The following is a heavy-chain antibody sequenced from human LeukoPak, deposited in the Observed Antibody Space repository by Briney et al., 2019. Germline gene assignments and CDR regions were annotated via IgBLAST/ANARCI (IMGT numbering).Heavy chain of an antibody. J-gene: IGHJ4*02. D-gene: IGHD5-18*01. V-gene: IGHV3-30*05. CDR1: GFTFSSYG. CDR3: ARGHYSYGPYYFDY. Sequence: GGSLRLSCAASGFTFSSYGMSWVRQAPGKGLEWVAVISYDGSNKYYADSVKGRFTISRDNAKNSLYLQMNSLRAEGTAVYYCARGHYSYGPYYFDYWGQGTLVTVSS. CDR2: ISYDGSNK.